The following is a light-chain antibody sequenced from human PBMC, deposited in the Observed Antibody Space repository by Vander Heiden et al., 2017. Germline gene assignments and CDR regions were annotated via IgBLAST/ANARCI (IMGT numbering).Light chain of an antibody. Sequence: DIQMTQSPSSLSASVGDRVTITCQASQDISNYLNWYQQKPGKAPKLLIYDASNLVTGVPSRLSRSRSGTDFTFTISRLQPEDIATYYCLLDSDLATRFGQGTRMXIK. CDR1: QDISNY. CDR3: LLDSDLATR. V-gene: IGKV1-33*01. CDR2: DAS. J-gene: IGKJ5*01.